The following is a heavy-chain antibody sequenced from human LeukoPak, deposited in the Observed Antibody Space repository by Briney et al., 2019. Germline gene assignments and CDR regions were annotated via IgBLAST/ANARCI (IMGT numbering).Heavy chain of an antibody. CDR1: GYSFSNYW. Sequence: GESLKISCKGSGYSFSNYWIGWVRPMPGKGLEWMGIIYPGDSDTTYTPSFHGQVTISVDKSISTAYLQWSSLTASDSAMYYCASTIFGVINAAFDIWGQGTMVSVSS. J-gene: IGHJ3*02. V-gene: IGHV5-51*01. CDR2: IYPGDSDT. D-gene: IGHD3-3*01. CDR3: ASTIFGVINAAFDI.